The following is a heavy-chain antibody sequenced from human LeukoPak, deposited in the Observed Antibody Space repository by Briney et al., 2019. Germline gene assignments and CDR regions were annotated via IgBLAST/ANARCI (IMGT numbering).Heavy chain of an antibody. V-gene: IGHV3-23*01. J-gene: IGHJ4*02. CDR3: AKDGPYYYDSSGYRGYFDY. D-gene: IGHD3-22*01. CDR1: GFTFSSYA. CDR2: ISGSGGST. Sequence: PGGSLRLSCAASGFTFSSYAMSWVRQAPGKGLEWVSAISGSGGSTYYADSVKGRFTISRDNSKNTLYLQMNSLRAEDTAVYYCAKDGPYYYDSSGYRGYFDYWGQGTLVTVSS.